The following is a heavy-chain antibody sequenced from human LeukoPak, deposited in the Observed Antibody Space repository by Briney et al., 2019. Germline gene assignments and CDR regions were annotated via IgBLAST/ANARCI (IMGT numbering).Heavy chain of an antibody. CDR2: INLNSGVT. D-gene: IGHD4-17*01. CDR1: GHTFTGYY. Sequence: GASVKPSCKASGHTFTGYYMNWLRQAPGQGPECLGWINLNSGVTNYAQKFQGRVTMTRDTSISTAYMELSRLRSDDTAVYYCARPVESGRVTTFDYWGQGTLDTVSS. J-gene: IGHJ4*02. V-gene: IGHV1-2*02. CDR3: ARPVESGRVTTFDY.